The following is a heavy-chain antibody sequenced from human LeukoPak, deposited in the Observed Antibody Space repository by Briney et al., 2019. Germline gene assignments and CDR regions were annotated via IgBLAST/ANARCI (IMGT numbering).Heavy chain of an antibody. CDR3: ARDTIYVWGSYSNWFDP. J-gene: IGHJ5*02. CDR1: GFTFSSHW. CDR2: IKQDGSEK. V-gene: IGHV3-7*01. Sequence: PGGSLRLSCAASGFTFSSHWMSWVRQAPGKGLEWVANIKQDGSEKYYVDSVKGRFTISRDNAKNSLYLQMNSLRAEDTAVYYCARDTIYVWGSYSNWFDPWGQGTLVTVSS. D-gene: IGHD3-16*01.